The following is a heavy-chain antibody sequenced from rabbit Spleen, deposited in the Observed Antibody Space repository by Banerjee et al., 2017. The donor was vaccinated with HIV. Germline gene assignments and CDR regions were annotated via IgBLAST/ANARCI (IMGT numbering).Heavy chain of an antibody. CDR3: ARDLRAGYGGAGYGGFNL. V-gene: IGHV1S40*01. Sequence: QSLEESGGDLVKPGASLTLTCTASGFSFSSAYDMCWVRQAPGKGLEWIACIITGSIATSGNTYYASWAKGRFTISKTSSTTETLQMTSLTAADTATYFCARDLRAGYGGAGYGGFNLWGQGTLVTVS. CDR1: GFSFSSAYD. D-gene: IGHD4-2*01. J-gene: IGHJ4*01. CDR2: IITGSIATSGNT.